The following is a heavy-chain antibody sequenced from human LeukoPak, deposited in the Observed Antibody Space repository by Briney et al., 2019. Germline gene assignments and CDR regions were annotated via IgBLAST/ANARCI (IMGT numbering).Heavy chain of an antibody. CDR2: INPSGGST. Sequence: ASVKVSCKASGYTFTSYYMYWVRQAPGQGLEWMGIINPSGGSTSYAQKFQGRVTMTRDTSTSTVYMELSSLRSEDTAVYYCARVRGYCSGGSCRGGFDYWGQGTLVTVSS. J-gene: IGHJ4*02. CDR1: GYTFTSYY. V-gene: IGHV1-46*01. CDR3: ARVRGYCSGGSCRGGFDY. D-gene: IGHD2-15*01.